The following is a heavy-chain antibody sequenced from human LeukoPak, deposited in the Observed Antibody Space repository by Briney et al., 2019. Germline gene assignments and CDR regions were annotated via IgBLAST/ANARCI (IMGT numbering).Heavy chain of an antibody. Sequence: GGSLRLSCAASGFTFSSYGTHWVRQAPGKGLEWVAVISYDGSNKYYADSVKGRFTISRDNSKNTLYLQMNSLRAEDTAVYYCARVWSGSSWHLHPFDYWGQGTLVTVSS. J-gene: IGHJ4*02. CDR3: ARVWSGSSWHLHPFDY. V-gene: IGHV3-30*03. CDR2: ISYDGSNK. D-gene: IGHD6-13*01. CDR1: GFTFSSYG.